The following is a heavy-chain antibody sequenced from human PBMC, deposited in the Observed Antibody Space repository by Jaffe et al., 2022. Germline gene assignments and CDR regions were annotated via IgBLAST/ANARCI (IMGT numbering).Heavy chain of an antibody. V-gene: IGHV1-46*01. Sequence: QVQLVQSGAEVKKPGASVKVSCKASGYTFTSYYMHWVRQAPGQGLEWMGIINPSGGSTSYAQKFQGRVTMTRDTSTSTVYMELSSLRSEDTAVYYCARDFGPLYQQLVPWVRDYYYYYMDVWGKGTTVTVSS. CDR1: GYTFTSYY. CDR3: ARDFGPLYQQLVPWVRDYYYYYMDV. CDR2: INPSGGST. J-gene: IGHJ6*03. D-gene: IGHD6-13*01.